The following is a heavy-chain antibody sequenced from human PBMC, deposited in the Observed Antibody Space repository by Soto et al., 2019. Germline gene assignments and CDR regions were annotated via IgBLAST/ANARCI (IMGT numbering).Heavy chain of an antibody. V-gene: IGHV3-23*01. CDR2: ISGGGDST. D-gene: IGHD3-3*01. J-gene: IGHJ5*02. Sequence: PGGSLRLSCAASGFTFSSYAMSWVRQAPGKGLEWVSAISGGGDSTYYADSVKGRFTISRDNSKNTLYLQMNSLRAEDTAVYYCAKTLYYDFWSGANWFDPWGQGTLVTVSS. CDR3: AKTLYYDFWSGANWFDP. CDR1: GFTFSSYA.